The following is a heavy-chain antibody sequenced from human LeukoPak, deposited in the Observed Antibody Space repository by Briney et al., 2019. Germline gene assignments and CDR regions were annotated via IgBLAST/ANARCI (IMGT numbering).Heavy chain of an antibody. CDR2: ISASGGST. CDR1: GFTFSRSA. D-gene: IGHD3-22*01. J-gene: IGHJ4*02. CDR3: ATDSYDSSGYYLYYFDY. V-gene: IGHV3-23*01. Sequence: PGGSLRLSCAASGFTFSRSAMSWVRQVPGKGLEWVSGISASGGSTSYADSVRGRFTISRDNSKNTLYVQMNSLRDEDTAVYYCATDSYDSSGYYLYYFDYWGQGTLVTVSS.